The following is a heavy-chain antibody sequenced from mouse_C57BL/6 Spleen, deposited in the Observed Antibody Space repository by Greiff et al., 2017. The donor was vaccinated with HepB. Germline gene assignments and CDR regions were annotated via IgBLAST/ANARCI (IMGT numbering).Heavy chain of an antibody. J-gene: IGHJ3*01. D-gene: IGHD4-1*01. Sequence: VQLQQSGAELVKPGASVKLSCKASGYTFTSYWMQWVKQRPGQGLEWIGEIDPSDSYTNYNQKFKGKATLTVDTSSSTAYMQLSSLTSEDSAVYYCARDDKLTGPWFAYWGQGTLVTVSA. CDR2: IDPSDSYT. V-gene: IGHV1-50*01. CDR1: GYTFTSYW. CDR3: ARDDKLTGPWFAY.